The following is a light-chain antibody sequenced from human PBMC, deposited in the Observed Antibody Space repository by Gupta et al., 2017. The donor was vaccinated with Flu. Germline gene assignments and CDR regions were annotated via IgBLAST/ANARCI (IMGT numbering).Light chain of an antibody. CDR1: NNGNEY. CDR3: GTWDSSLSGGSWV. J-gene: IGLJ3*02. CDR2: DNN. Sequence: NNGNEYVSWFQQLPGTAPKLCIYDNNKRPSGIPDRFSGSKSGTSATLGITGLQTGDEADYYCGTWDSSLSGGSWVFGGGTKLTVL. V-gene: IGLV1-51*01.